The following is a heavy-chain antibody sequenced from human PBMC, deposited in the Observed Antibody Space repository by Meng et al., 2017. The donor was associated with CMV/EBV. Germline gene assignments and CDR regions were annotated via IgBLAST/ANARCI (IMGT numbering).Heavy chain of an antibody. CDR3: AFIVVVPAANAFDI. J-gene: IGHJ3*02. D-gene: IGHD2-2*01. V-gene: IGHV3-7*03. CDR2: IKQDGSEK. Sequence: GESLKISCAASGFTFSSYWMSWVRQAPGKGLEWVANIKQDGSEKYYVDSVKGRFTISRDNAKNSLYLQMNSLRAEDTALYYCAFIVVVPAANAFDIWGQGTMVTVSS. CDR1: GFTFSSYW.